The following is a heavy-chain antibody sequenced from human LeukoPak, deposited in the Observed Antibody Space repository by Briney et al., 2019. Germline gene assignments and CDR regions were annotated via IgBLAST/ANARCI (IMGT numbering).Heavy chain of an antibody. CDR1: GYRFNANW. CDR2: IYPVDSDT. Sequence: GESLKISCKGSGYRFNANWIAWVRQMPGKGLEWMGIIYPVDSDTRYSPSFQGQVTISADKSVRTAYLQWSSLKASDTAMYYCAIPNSTSYYDSRGYDAFDVWGQGTMVTVSS. D-gene: IGHD3-22*01. V-gene: IGHV5-51*01. CDR3: AIPNSTSYYDSRGYDAFDV. J-gene: IGHJ3*01.